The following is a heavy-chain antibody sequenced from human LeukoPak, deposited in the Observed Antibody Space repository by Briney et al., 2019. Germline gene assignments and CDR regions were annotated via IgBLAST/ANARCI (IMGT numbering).Heavy chain of an antibody. J-gene: IGHJ3*02. D-gene: IGHD3-22*01. Sequence: GASVKVSCKASGYTFTGYYMHWVRQAPGQGLEWMGWINPNSGGTNYAQTFQGRVTMTRDTSISTAYMELSRLRSDDTAVYYCARGLYYYDSSGYLESDAFDIWGQGTMVTVSS. CDR1: GYTFTGYY. V-gene: IGHV1-2*02. CDR3: ARGLYYYDSSGYLESDAFDI. CDR2: INPNSGGT.